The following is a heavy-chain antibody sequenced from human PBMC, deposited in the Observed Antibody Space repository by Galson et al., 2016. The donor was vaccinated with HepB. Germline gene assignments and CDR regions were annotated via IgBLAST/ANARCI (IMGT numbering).Heavy chain of an antibody. Sequence: SLRLSCAASGFSFGDYGMSWFRQAPGKGLEWLGFIRSKAFGGATKYAASVKGRFTISRDDSKSIAYLQMISLETEDTAVYYCTSDRESFYYASGSSNDYWGQGTLVTVSS. V-gene: IGHV3-49*03. CDR2: IRSKAFGGAT. D-gene: IGHD3-10*01. CDR3: TSDRESFYYASGSSNDY. J-gene: IGHJ4*02. CDR1: GFSFGDYG.